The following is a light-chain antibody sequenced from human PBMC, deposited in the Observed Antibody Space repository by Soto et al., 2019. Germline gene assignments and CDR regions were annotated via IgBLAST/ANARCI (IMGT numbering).Light chain of an antibody. CDR2: DAS. V-gene: IGKV1-5*01. J-gene: IGKJ5*01. CDR3: QQYNSYPIT. CDR1: KGISGW. Sequence: DIQTTQSTSTLSASLGDRHTITYRSSKGISGWLAWYQQKPGKARKLLIYDASSLESGVPSRFSGSGSGTEFTLTIGSLQPDDFATYYCQQYNSYPITFGQGTRLEIK.